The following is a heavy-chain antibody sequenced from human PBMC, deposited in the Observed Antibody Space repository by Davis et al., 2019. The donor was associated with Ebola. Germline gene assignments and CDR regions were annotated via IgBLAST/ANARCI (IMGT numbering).Heavy chain of an antibody. V-gene: IGHV4-61*09. CDR3: AGVSGSYYGDAFDI. D-gene: IGHD1-26*01. Sequence: LRLFCTVSGGSISSGSYYWSWIRQPAGKGLEWIGHIYTSGSTNYNPSLKSRVTISVDTSKNQFSLKLSSVTAADTAVYYCAGVSGSYYGDAFDIWGQGTMVTVSS. CDR1: GGSISSGSYY. J-gene: IGHJ3*02. CDR2: IYTSGST.